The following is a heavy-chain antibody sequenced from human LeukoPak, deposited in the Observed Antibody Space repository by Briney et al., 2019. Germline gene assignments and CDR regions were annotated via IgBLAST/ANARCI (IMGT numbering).Heavy chain of an antibody. CDR2: IKKDGSER. J-gene: IGHJ4*02. D-gene: IGHD3-3*01. Sequence: GGSLRLSCAGSGFTFSNSWMGWVRRAPGKGLEWVADIKKDGSERYYVDSVKGRFTISRDNAKNSVFLQMNSLRVEDTAVYYCSWSGEADWGQGTLVTVSS. V-gene: IGHV3-7*01. CDR3: SWSGEAD. CDR1: GFTFSNSW.